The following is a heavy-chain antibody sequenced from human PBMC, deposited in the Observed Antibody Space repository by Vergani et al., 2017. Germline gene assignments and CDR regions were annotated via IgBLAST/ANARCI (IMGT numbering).Heavy chain of an antibody. CDR2: IDPSDSYT. V-gene: IGHV5-10-1*03. CDR3: ARPSIKYSGRGGEAFDI. J-gene: IGHJ3*02. Sequence: EVQLVQSGAEVKKPGESLRISCKGSGYSFTSYWISWVRQMPGKGLEWMGRIDPSDSYTNYSPSFQGHVTISAAKSISTAYLQWSSLKASDTAMYYCARPSIKYSGRGGEAFDIWGQGTMVTVSS. D-gene: IGHD1-26*01. CDR1: GYSFTSYW.